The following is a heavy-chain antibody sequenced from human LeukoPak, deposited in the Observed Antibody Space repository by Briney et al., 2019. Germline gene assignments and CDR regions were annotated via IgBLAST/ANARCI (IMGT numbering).Heavy chain of an antibody. CDR1: GFTFGDYA. D-gene: IGHD5-12*01. V-gene: IGHV3-49*03. Sequence: GGSLRLSCTASGFTFGDYAMSWFRQAPGKGLEWVGFIRSKTYGGTTAYAASVKGRFTISRDDSKNIAYLQMNSLKTEDTAVYYCSRQIRATTDYFDYWGQGTLVTVSS. J-gene: IGHJ4*02. CDR3: SRQIRATTDYFDY. CDR2: IRSKTYGGTT.